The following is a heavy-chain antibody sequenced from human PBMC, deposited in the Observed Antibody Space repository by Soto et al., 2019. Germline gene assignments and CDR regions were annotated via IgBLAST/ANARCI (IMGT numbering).Heavy chain of an antibody. CDR2: ISGSGDKT. V-gene: IGHV3-23*01. J-gene: IGHJ4*02. CDR1: GFAFNDFA. CDR3: AKGASHAPFEK. Sequence: EVHLLESGGDLVLPGGSLRLSCAASGFAFNDFAMSWVRQAPGKGPAWLSTISGSGDKTFHSDSGKGRFDISRDNSNNKMFLQMNSLRAEDTAIYYCAKGASHAPFEKWGRGTLVTVSS.